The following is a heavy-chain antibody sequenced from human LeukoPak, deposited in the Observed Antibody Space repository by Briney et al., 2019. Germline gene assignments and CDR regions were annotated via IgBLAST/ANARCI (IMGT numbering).Heavy chain of an antibody. CDR1: GFTFSSYS. V-gene: IGHV3-48*04. CDR3: ARESPHGRKANSNAFDI. J-gene: IGHJ3*02. Sequence: GGSLRLSCAASGFTFSSYSMNWVRQAPGKGLEWVSYISSSSSTIYYADSVKGRFTISRDNAKNSLYLQMNSLRAEDTAVYYCARESPHGRKANSNAFDIWGQGTMVTVSS. CDR2: ISSSSSTI. D-gene: IGHD4-23*01.